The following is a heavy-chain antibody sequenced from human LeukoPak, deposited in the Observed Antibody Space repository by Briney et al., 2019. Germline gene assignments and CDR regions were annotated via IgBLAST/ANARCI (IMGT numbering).Heavy chain of an antibody. CDR2: IIPIFGTA. J-gene: IGHJ4*02. V-gene: IGHV1-69*13. D-gene: IGHD3-3*01. Sequence: GASVKVSCKASGYTFTSYAISWVRQAPGQGLEWMGGIIPIFGTANYAQKFQGRVTITADESTSTAYMELSSLRSEDTAVYYCARSLTYDFWSGYYHFDYWGQGTLVTVSS. CDR1: GYTFTSYA. CDR3: ARSLTYDFWSGYYHFDY.